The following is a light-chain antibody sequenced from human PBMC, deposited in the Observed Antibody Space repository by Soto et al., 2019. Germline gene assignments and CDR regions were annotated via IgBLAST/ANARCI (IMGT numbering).Light chain of an antibody. Sequence: DLQMTQSPSSLSASVGDRVTITCRASQSISIYLNWYQQKPGKAPKLLMYAASSLQSGVPSRFSGSGSGTDFTLTISSLQPEDFATYYCQQSYSTPPLTFGGGTKVEIK. CDR1: QSISIY. CDR2: AAS. CDR3: QQSYSTPPLT. J-gene: IGKJ4*01. V-gene: IGKV1-39*01.